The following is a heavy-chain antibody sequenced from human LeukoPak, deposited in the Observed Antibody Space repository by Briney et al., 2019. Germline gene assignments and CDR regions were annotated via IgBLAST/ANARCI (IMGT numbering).Heavy chain of an antibody. D-gene: IGHD3-10*01. CDR3: TRDSLPQPFDY. CDR2: IRSKAYGGTT. CDR1: GFTFSSYG. V-gene: IGHV3-49*04. J-gene: IGHJ4*02. Sequence: GSLRLSCAASGFTFSSYGMHWVRQAPGKGLEWVGFIRSKAYGGTTEYAASVKGRFTISRDDSKSIAYLQMNSLKTEDTAVYYCTRDSLPQPFDYWGQGTLVTVSS.